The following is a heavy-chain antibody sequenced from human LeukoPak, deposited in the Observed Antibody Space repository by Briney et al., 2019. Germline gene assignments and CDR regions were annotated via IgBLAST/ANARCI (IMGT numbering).Heavy chain of an antibody. V-gene: IGHV3-23*01. CDR3: ARDGGYTSAWS. CDR1: GFTFSSYG. CDR2: IRGSGGNT. D-gene: IGHD6-19*01. J-gene: IGHJ5*02. Sequence: GGSLRLSCAASGFTFSSYGMSWVRQAPGKGLERVSSIRGSGGNTYYADSVKGRFTISRDNSKSMLYLQINSLRVEDTAVYYCARDGGYTSAWSWGQGTLVTVSS.